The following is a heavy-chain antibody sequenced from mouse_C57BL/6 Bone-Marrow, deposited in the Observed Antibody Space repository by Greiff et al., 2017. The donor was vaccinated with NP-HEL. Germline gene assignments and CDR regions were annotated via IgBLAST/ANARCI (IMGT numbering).Heavy chain of an antibody. J-gene: IGHJ3*01. CDR3: ARPYYDPFAY. V-gene: IGHV1-81*01. Sequence: QVHVKQSGAELARPGASVKLSCKASGYTFTSYGISWVKQRTGQGLEWIGEIYPRSGNTYYNEQFKGKATLTADKSSSTAYMELRSLTSEDSAVYFCARPYYDPFAYWGQGTLVTVSA. CDR2: IYPRSGNT. D-gene: IGHD2-10*01. CDR1: GYTFTSYG.